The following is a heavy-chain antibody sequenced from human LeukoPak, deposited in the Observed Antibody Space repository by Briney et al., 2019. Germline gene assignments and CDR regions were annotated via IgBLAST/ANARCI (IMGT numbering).Heavy chain of an antibody. J-gene: IGHJ6*04. CDR3: ARSHYYGSGSVYGMDV. CDR1: GYTFTVYY. V-gene: IGHV1-2*04. Sequence: ASVKVSCKASGYTFTVYYMHWVRQAPGQGLEWMGWINPNSGGTNYAQKFQGWVTMTRDTSISTAYMELSRLRSDDTAVYYCARSHYYGSGSVYGMDVWGKGTTVTVSS. D-gene: IGHD3-10*01. CDR2: INPNSGGT.